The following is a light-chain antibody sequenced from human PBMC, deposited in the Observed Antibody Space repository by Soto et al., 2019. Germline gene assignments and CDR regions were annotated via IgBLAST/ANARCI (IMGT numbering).Light chain of an antibody. CDR1: SSNIGANT. CDR3: AAWDDSLNAYV. J-gene: IGLJ1*01. V-gene: IGLV1-44*01. CDR2: SHS. Sequence: QPVLTQPPSASGTPGQRVAFSCSGSSSNIGANTVNWYQHLPGAAPKLLIYSHSQRPSGVPDRFSGSKSGTSASLAISGLQSDDEADYYCAAWDDSLNAYVFGTGTKLTVL.